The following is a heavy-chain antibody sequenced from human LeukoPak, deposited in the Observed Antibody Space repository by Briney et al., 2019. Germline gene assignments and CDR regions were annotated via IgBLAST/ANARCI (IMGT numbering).Heavy chain of an antibody. J-gene: IGHJ4*02. D-gene: IGHD6-19*01. CDR2: INPNTGGT. CDR1: GYTFTGYY. V-gene: IGHV1-2*02. CDR3: ASYPRYSSSPPFDY. Sequence: ASVKVSFKASGYTFTGYYMHWVRQAPGQGLEWMGWINPNTGGTNYAQKFQGRVTMTRDTTISTAYMELSRLTSDDTAVYYCASYPRYSSSPPFDYWGQGTLVTVFS.